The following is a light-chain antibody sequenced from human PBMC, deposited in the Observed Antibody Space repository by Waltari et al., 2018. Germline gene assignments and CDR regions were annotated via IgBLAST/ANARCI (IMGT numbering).Light chain of an antibody. CDR2: EDR. J-gene: IGLJ2*01. Sequence: QSALTQPASVSGSPGPSITIPCTGTSSDVGSFNLVSWYQHHPGKAPNLMIYEDRKRPSGVSNRFSGSKSDNTASLTISGLQAEDEAEYYCCSYAGRSTAVFGGGTKLTVL. CDR1: SSDVGSFNL. CDR3: CSYAGRSTAV. V-gene: IGLV2-23*01.